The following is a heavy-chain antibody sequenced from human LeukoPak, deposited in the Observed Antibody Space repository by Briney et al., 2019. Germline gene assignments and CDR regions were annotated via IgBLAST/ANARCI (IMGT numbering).Heavy chain of an antibody. CDR2: IWYDGSNK. D-gene: IGHD6-13*01. CDR1: GFTFSDSY. Sequence: GGSLRLSCAASGFTFSDSYMSWIRQAPGKGLEWVAVIWYDGSNKYYADSVKGRFTISRDNSKNTLYLQMNSLRAEDTAVYYCARDSHSWGRGYYFDYWGQGTLVTVSS. J-gene: IGHJ4*02. V-gene: IGHV3-33*08. CDR3: ARDSHSWGRGYYFDY.